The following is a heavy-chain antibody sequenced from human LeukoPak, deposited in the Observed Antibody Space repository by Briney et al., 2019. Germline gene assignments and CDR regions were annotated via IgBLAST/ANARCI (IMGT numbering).Heavy chain of an antibody. J-gene: IGHJ6*03. CDR2: ISAYNGNT. CDR1: GYTFTSYG. V-gene: IGHV1-18*01. CDR3: ARDRRSGYYMGYYYYMDV. Sequence: ASVKVSCKASGYTFTSYGISWVRQAPGQGLEWMGWISAYNGNTNYAQKLQGRVTMTTDTSTSTAYMELRSLRSDDTAVYYCARDRRSGYYMGYYYYMDVWGKGTTVTVSS. D-gene: IGHD3-3*01.